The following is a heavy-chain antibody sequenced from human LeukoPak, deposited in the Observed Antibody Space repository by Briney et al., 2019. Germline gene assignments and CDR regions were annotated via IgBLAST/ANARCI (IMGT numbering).Heavy chain of an antibody. CDR3: AKALNIGGFFDN. Sequence: AGGSLRLSCAASGFTFSTHWMRWVRQAPGKGLEWVASIKQDGSEKNYVDSVKGRFTISRDNAKTSLYLQMNSLRAEDTALYYCAKALNIGGFFDNWGQGTLVTVSS. CDR2: IKQDGSEK. V-gene: IGHV3-7*03. J-gene: IGHJ4*02. D-gene: IGHD2/OR15-2a*01. CDR1: GFTFSTHW.